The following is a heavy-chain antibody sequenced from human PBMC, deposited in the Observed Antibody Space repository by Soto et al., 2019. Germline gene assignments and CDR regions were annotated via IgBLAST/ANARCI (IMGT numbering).Heavy chain of an antibody. Sequence: GGSLRLSCAASGFTFSSYSMNWVRQAPGKGLEWVSSISSSSYIYYADSVKGRFTISRDNAKNSLYLQMNSLRAEDTAVYYCARKGFRQDYYDSSGKGGYYYYYGMDVWGQGTTVTVSS. CDR2: ISSSSYI. CDR1: GFTFSSYS. J-gene: IGHJ6*02. CDR3: ARKGFRQDYYDSSGKGGYYYYYGMDV. D-gene: IGHD3-22*01. V-gene: IGHV3-21*01.